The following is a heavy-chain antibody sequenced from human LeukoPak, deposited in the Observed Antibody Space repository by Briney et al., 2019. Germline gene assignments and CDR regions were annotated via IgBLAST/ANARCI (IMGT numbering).Heavy chain of an antibody. CDR3: ARRGYFYSGTTYYPSFEY. Sequence: SETLSLTCAVSGGSISSSNWWSWVRQPPGQGLEWVGEIYHSGSTNSNSSLKSRVTFSVDKSRNQFSLNLHSVTAADTAVYYCARRGYFYSGTTYYPSFEYWGQGMLVTVSS. J-gene: IGHJ4*02. V-gene: IGHV4-4*02. D-gene: IGHD3-10*01. CDR1: GGSISSSNW. CDR2: IYHSGST.